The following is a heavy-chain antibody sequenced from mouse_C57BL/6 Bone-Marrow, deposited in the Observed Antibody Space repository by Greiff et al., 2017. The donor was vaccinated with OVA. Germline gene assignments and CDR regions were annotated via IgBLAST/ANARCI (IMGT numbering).Heavy chain of an antibody. D-gene: IGHD1-1*01. CDR2: IDPSDSYT. J-gene: IGHJ1*03. V-gene: IGHV1-69*01. CDR1: GYTFTSYW. Sequence: QVQLQQPGAELVMPGASVKLSCKASGYTFTSYWMHWVKQRPGQGLEWIGEIDPSDSYTNYNQKFKGKSTLTVDKSSSTAYMQLSSLTSEDAAVYYCARWAYYGSSLWYFDVWGTGTTVTVSS. CDR3: ARWAYYGSSLWYFDV.